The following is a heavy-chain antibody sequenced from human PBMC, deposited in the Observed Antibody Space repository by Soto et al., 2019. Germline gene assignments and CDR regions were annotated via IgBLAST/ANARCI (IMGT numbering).Heavy chain of an antibody. D-gene: IGHD3-10*01. CDR2: ISAYNGNT. V-gene: IGHV1-18*01. CDR1: GYTFTSYG. Sequence: GASVKVSCKASGYTFTSYGISWVRQAPGQGLEWMGWISAYNGNTNYAQKLQGRVTMTTDTSTSTAYMELRSLRSDDTAVYYCATGWFGEFVYYFDYWAQGTLVTVSS. CDR3: ATGWFGEFVYYFDY. J-gene: IGHJ4*02.